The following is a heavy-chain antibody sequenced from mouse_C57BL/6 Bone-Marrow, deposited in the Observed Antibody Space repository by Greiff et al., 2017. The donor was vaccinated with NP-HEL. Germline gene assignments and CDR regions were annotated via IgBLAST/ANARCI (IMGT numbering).Heavy chain of an antibody. D-gene: IGHD2-4*01. V-gene: IGHV5-12*01. J-gene: IGHJ2*01. CDR3: ARRGYDYTFDY. Sequence: EVMLVESGGGLVQPGGSLKLSCAASGFPFSDYYMYWVRQTPEKRLEWVAYISNGGGSTYYPDTVKGRFTISRDNAKNTLYLQMSRLKSEDTAMYYCARRGYDYTFDYWGQGTTLTVSS. CDR1: GFPFSDYY. CDR2: ISNGGGST.